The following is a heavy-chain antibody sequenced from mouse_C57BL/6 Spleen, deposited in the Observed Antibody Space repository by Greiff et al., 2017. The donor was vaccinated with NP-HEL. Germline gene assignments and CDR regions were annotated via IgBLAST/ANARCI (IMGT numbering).Heavy chain of an antibody. CDR1: GYAFSSSW. D-gene: IGHD1-1*01. V-gene: IGHV1-82*01. CDR2: IYPGDGDT. J-gene: IGHJ1*03. Sequence: QVQLQQSGPELVKPGASVKISCKASGYAFSSSWMNWVKQRPGKGLEWIRRIYPGDGDTNYNGKFKGKATLTADKSSSTAYMQLSSLTAEDSAVYFCARGGTTVVDWYFDVWGTGTTVTVSS. CDR3: ARGGTTVVDWYFDV.